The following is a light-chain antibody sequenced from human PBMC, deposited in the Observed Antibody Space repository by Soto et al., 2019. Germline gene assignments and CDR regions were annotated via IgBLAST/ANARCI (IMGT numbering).Light chain of an antibody. CDR3: QQCNNQPPT. V-gene: IGKV3-15*01. CDR1: QSVSSN. CDR2: GAS. J-gene: IGKJ1*01. Sequence: EIVMTQSPATLSVSPGERATLSCRASQSVSSNLAWYQQRPGQAPRLLIYGASTRASVFPARFSGSGSGTGFTLKTRCLQSEDCGVDYCQQCNNQPPTSGQETTEEIK.